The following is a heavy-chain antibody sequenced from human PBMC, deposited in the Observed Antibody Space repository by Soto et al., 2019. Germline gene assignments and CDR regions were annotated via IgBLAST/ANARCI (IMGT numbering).Heavy chain of an antibody. CDR3: ARGTHDYVWEIDY. D-gene: IGHD3-16*01. Sequence: PGGSLRLSCAASGFTFSSYWMHWVRQAPGKGLVWVSRINSDGSSTSYADSVKGRFTISRDNAKNTLYLQMNSLRAEDTAVYYCARGTHDYVWEIDYWGQGTLVTVSS. CDR2: INSDGSST. J-gene: IGHJ4*02. CDR1: GFTFSSYW. V-gene: IGHV3-74*01.